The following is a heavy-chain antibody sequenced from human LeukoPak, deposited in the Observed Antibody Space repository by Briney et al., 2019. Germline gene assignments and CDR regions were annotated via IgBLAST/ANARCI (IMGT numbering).Heavy chain of an antibody. Sequence: SVKVSCKASGGTFSSYAISWVRQAPGQGLEWMGGMIPIFGTANYAQKFQGRVTITADESTSTAYMELSSLRSEDTAVYYCARRSDDYYGSGSLGYWGQGTLVTVSS. V-gene: IGHV1-69*13. CDR1: GGTFSSYA. J-gene: IGHJ4*02. D-gene: IGHD3-10*01. CDR3: ARRSDDYYGSGSLGY. CDR2: MIPIFGTA.